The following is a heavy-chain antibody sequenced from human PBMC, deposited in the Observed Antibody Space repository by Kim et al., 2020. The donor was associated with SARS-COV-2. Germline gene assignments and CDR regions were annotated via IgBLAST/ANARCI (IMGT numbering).Heavy chain of an antibody. V-gene: IGHV3-33*05. J-gene: IGHJ4*02. Sequence: GGSLRLSCAASGFTFSSYGMHWVRQAPGKGLEWVAVISYDGSNKYYADSVKGRFTISRDNSKNTLYLQMNSLRAEDTAVYYCASAGNYGGYFGDYWGQGTLVTVSS. CDR2: ISYDGSNK. CDR1: GFTFSSYG. CDR3: ASAGNYGGYFGDY. D-gene: IGHD5-12*01.